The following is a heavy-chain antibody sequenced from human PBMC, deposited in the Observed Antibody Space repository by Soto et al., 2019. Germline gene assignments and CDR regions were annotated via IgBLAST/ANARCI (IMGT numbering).Heavy chain of an antibody. CDR3: ARELDYYGSGNYYNRIDY. V-gene: IGHV1-69*01. J-gene: IGHJ4*02. D-gene: IGHD3-10*01. CDR1: GGPFSDSA. CDR2: IIPMFGTA. Sequence: VPLVQSGAEVKKPGSSVKVSCKVSGGPFSDSAVSWVLQAPGHGLEWMGGIIPMFGTANYAQKFQGRVTITADESTTTAYMELSSLRSEDTAVYYCARELDYYGSGNYYNRIDYWGQGTLVTVSS.